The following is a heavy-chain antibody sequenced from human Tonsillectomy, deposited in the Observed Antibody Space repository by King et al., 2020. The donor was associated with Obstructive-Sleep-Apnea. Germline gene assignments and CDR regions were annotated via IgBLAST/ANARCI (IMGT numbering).Heavy chain of an antibody. CDR3: ARSGGNNWDDAFDV. J-gene: IGHJ3*01. CDR2: ISYDPSNK. CDR1: GFSFSSYA. V-gene: IGHV3-30-3*01. Sequence: VQLVESGGGVVQPGRSLRLSCAASGFSFSSYAMHWVRQAPGKGLEWVAIISYDPSNKYYADSVKGRFTISRDNSKSTLYLQMNSLRAEDTAVYYCARSGGNNWDDAFDVWGHGKMVTVSS. D-gene: IGHD1-1*01.